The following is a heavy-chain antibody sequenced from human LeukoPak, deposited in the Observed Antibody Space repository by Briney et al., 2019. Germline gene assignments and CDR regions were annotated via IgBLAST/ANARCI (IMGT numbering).Heavy chain of an antibody. V-gene: IGHV1-2*02. CDR2: VNPSGGAT. CDR1: GYSFTDYY. Sequence: GTSVKVSCKASGYSFTDYYIHWVRQAPGQGPEWMGWVNPSGGATEYAQKFQDRVTMTRDTSISTAYLELSGLTSDDTAVYYCATYTSAIQYFLYWGLGTLVTVSS. J-gene: IGHJ4*02. D-gene: IGHD6-19*01. CDR3: ATYTSAIQYFLY.